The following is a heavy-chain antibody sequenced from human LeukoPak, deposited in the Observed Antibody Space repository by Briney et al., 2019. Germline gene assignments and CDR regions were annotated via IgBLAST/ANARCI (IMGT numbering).Heavy chain of an antibody. D-gene: IGHD6-19*01. Sequence: SETLSLTCTVSGYSISSGYYWGWIRQPPGKGLEWIGSIYHSGSTYYNASLKSRVTISVDTSKNQFSLKLSSVTAADTAAYYCARASGYSSGWSYYYYYMDVWGKGTTVTVSS. CDR1: GYSISSGYY. J-gene: IGHJ6*03. CDR3: ARASGYSSGWSYYYYYMDV. CDR2: IYHSGST. V-gene: IGHV4-38-2*02.